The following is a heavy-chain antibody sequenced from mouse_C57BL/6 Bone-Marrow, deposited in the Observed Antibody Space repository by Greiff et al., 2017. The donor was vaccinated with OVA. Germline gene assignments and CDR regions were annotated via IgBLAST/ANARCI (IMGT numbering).Heavy chain of an antibody. CDR2: IWSGGST. Sequence: QVQLKESGPGLVQPSQSLSITCTVSGFSLTSYGVHWVRQSPGKGLEWLGVIWSGGSTDYNAAFISRLSISKDNTKSQVFFKMNSLQADDTAVYYCARKGVGGYYFDYWGQGTTLTVSS. D-gene: IGHD1-1*01. V-gene: IGHV2-2*01. CDR1: GFSLTSYG. J-gene: IGHJ2*01. CDR3: ARKGVGGYYFDY.